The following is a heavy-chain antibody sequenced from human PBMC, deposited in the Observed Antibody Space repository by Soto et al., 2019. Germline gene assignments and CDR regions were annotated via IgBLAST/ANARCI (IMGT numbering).Heavy chain of an antibody. Sequence: EVQLVESGGGLVQPGGSLRLSCAASGFTFSSYWMSWVRQAPGKGLEWVANIKQDGSEKYYVDSVKGRFTISRDNAKNSLYLQMNSLRAEDTAVYYCARGPRLLRYFDWSESRDYWGQGTLVTVSS. V-gene: IGHV3-7*01. D-gene: IGHD3-9*01. J-gene: IGHJ4*02. CDR2: IKQDGSEK. CDR1: GFTFSSYW. CDR3: ARGPRLLRYFDWSESRDY.